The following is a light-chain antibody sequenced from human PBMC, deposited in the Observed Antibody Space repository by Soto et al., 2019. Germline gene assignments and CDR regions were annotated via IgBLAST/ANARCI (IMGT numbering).Light chain of an antibody. CDR1: SSDGGAYDY. CDR2: DVN. Sequence: QSVLTQPASVSGSPGQSITISCTGSSSDGGAYDYVSWYQHHPDKAPRLLIYDVNNRPSGISNRFSGSKSGNTASLTISGLQAEDEADYYCSSYASSSTLGLFGGGTKLTVL. CDR3: SSYASSSTLGL. V-gene: IGLV2-14*01. J-gene: IGLJ2*01.